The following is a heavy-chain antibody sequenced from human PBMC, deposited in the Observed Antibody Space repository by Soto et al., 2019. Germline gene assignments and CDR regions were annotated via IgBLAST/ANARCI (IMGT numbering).Heavy chain of an antibody. Sequence: SETRSLTCSVSGGSISMGGYSWIWIRQPPGKGLEWIGYIYHSGSTYYNPSLKSRVTISVDRSKNQFSLKLSSVTAADTAVYYCARASEVTTFDYWGQGTLVTVSS. CDR2: IYHSGST. CDR1: GGSISMGGYS. J-gene: IGHJ4*02. D-gene: IGHD4-17*01. V-gene: IGHV4-30-2*01. CDR3: ARASEVTTFDY.